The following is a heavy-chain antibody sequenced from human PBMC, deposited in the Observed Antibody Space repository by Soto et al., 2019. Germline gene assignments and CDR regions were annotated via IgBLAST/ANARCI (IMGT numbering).Heavy chain of an antibody. CDR2: MNPNSGNT. CDR3: ARIRGYSGPGAFDI. CDR1: GYTFTSYD. V-gene: IGHV1-8*01. J-gene: IGHJ3*02. D-gene: IGHD5-12*01. Sequence: ASVKVSCKASGYTFTSYDINWVRQATGQGLEWMGWMNPNSGNTGYAQKFQGRVTMTRNTSISTAYMELSSLRSEDTAVYYCARIRGYSGPGAFDIWGQGTMVTVAS.